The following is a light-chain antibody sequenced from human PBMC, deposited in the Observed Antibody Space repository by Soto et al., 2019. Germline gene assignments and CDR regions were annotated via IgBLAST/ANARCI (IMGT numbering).Light chain of an antibody. V-gene: IGKV2-24*01. CDR1: QSLVHGDGNTY. Sequence: DIVMTQTPLSSPVTLGQPASISCRSSQSLVHGDGNTYLSWLRQRPGQPPRLLIYKISKRSSGVPDRFSGSGAGTDFTLKISSLEPEDAAVYYCQQYGDSPFTFGPGTKVDIK. J-gene: IGKJ3*01. CDR2: KIS. CDR3: QQYGDSPFT.